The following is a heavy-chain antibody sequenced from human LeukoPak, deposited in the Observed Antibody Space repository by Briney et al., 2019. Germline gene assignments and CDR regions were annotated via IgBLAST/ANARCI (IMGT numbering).Heavy chain of an antibody. J-gene: IGHJ4*02. V-gene: IGHV4-59*01. CDR2: IYYSGST. CDR1: GGSISSYY. CDR3: ARGYYYDSRSPVGY. Sequence: PSETLSLTCTVSGGSISSYYWSWIRQPPGKGLEWIGYIYYSGSTNYNPSLKSRVTISVDTSKNQFSLKLSSVTAADTAVYYCARGYYYDSRSPVGYWGQGTLVTVSS. D-gene: IGHD3-22*01.